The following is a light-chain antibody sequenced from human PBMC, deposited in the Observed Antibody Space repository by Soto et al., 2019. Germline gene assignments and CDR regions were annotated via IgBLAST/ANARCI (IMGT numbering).Light chain of an antibody. CDR3: RSYAGSNNRV. CDR1: SSDVGGYNY. J-gene: IGLJ3*02. CDR2: EVT. V-gene: IGLV2-8*01. Sequence: QSALTQPPSASGSPGQSVTISCTGTSSDVGGYNYVSWYQHHPGKAPKLMIYEVTKRPSGVPDRFSGSKSGNTASLTVSGLQAEDEADYYCRSYAGSNNRVFGGGTKLTVL.